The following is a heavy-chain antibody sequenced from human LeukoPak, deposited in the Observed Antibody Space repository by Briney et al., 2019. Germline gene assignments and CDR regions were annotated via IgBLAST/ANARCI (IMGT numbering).Heavy chain of an antibody. J-gene: IGHJ4*02. CDR3: ARGYTSSGWYRRRFDY. V-gene: IGHV3-7*03. CDR2: IKQDGSEK. CDR1: GFPFSSYW. Sequence: GGSLELPCAAPGFPFSSYWLTWSRRPPGRGLEGVPNIKQDGSEKYYVDSVKGRFTISRDNAKNSLYLQMNSLRAEDTAVYYCARGYTSSGWYRRRFDYWGQGTLVTVSS. D-gene: IGHD6-19*01.